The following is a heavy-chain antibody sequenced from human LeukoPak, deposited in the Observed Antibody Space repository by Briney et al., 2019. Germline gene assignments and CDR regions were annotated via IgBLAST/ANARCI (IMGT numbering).Heavy chain of an antibody. CDR1: GGSFSGYY. CDR2: INHSGST. Sequence: SETLSLTCAVYGGSFSGYYWSWIRQPPGKGLEWIGEINHSGSTNYNPSLKTRVTISLDTSKNQFSLRLSSVTVADTAVYYCASGLNAGASDIWGQGTMVTVSS. CDR3: ASGLNAGASDI. V-gene: IGHV4-34*01. J-gene: IGHJ3*02. D-gene: IGHD2-8*01.